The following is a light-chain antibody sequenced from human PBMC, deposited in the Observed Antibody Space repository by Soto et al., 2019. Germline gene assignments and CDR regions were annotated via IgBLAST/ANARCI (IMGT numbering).Light chain of an antibody. CDR2: DAS. CDR3: QQFDNLPLT. V-gene: IGKV1-33*01. J-gene: IGKJ4*01. CDR1: QDINNS. Sequence: DIQMTQSRASLSASVGDRVTITCQANQDINNSLNWYQQRPGEAPKLLIYDASILEAGVPSRFSGSGFGTTFTLTISSLQPEDFATYYCQQFDNLPLTFGGGTKVELK.